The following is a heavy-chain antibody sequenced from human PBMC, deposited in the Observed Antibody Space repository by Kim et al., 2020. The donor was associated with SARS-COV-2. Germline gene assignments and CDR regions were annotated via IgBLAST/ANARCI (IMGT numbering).Heavy chain of an antibody. Sequence: GGSLRLSCAVSGFTFDDYAMHWVRQTPGKGLEWVAGISWNSGIMGYGDSVKGRFTISRDDAKNSLFLHMNRLRADDTALYYCAKGDHYNSGSYVGMEVWG. CDR3: AKGDHYNSGSYVGMEV. CDR2: ISWNSGIM. D-gene: IGHD3-10*01. J-gene: IGHJ6*01. V-gene: IGHV3-9*01. CDR1: GFTFDDYA.